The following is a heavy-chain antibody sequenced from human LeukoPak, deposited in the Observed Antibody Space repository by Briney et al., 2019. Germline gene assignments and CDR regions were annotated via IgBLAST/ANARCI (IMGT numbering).Heavy chain of an antibody. Sequence: GRSLRLSCAASGFTFSSYAMHWVRQAPGKGLEWVAVISYDGSNKYYADSVKGRLNISRDNSKNTLYLQMNSLGAEDTAVYYCAREFVDDYGLHSPFDYWGQGTLVTASS. CDR1: GFTFSSYA. J-gene: IGHJ4*02. CDR2: ISYDGSNK. CDR3: AREFVDDYGLHSPFDY. V-gene: IGHV3-30-3*01. D-gene: IGHD4-17*01.